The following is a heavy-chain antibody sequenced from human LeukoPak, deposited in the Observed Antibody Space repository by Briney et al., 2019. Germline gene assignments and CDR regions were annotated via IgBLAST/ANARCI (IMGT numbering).Heavy chain of an antibody. CDR3: ARAGFLITFGGVIS. D-gene: IGHD3-16*02. J-gene: IGHJ5*02. Sequence: GGSLRLSCAASGFTFSSYEMNWVRQAPGKGLEWVSYISSSGSTIYYADSVKGRFTISRDNAKNSLYLQMNSLRAEDTAIYYCARAGFLITFGGVISWGQGTLVTVSS. V-gene: IGHV3-48*03. CDR1: GFTFSSYE. CDR2: ISSSGSTI.